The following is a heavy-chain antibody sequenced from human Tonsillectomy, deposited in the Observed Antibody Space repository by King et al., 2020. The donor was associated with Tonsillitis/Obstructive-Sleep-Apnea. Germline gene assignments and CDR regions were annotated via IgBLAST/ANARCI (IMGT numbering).Heavy chain of an antibody. Sequence: QLQESGPGLVKPSGTLSLTCAVSGGSISSSNWGSWVRQPPGKGLEWIGEIYHSGSTNYNPSLKSRVTISVDKSKNHFSLKLSSVTAADTAVYYCARGADCSSTSCYDRDYYYYMDVWGKGTTVTVSS. J-gene: IGHJ6*03. CDR2: IYHSGST. CDR3: ARGADCSSTSCYDRDYYYYMDV. CDR1: GGSISSSNW. D-gene: IGHD2-2*01. V-gene: IGHV4-4*02.